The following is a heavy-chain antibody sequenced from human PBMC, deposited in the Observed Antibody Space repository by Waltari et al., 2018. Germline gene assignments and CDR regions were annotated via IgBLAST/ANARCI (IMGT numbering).Heavy chain of an antibody. J-gene: IGHJ4*02. CDR2: ISGGVDST. V-gene: IGHV3-23*01. Sequence: EEHRLESGGDLVQPGGTLRLSCRAAGFRFGRYSMNWVRQAPGKGLEWVAAISGGVDSTNYADSVRGRWTISRDNSKNTLYLQMNFLRAEDTATYYCAKDQRSYGDFFFDYWGQGTPVTVSS. CDR3: AKDQRSYGDFFFDY. CDR1: GFRFGRYS. D-gene: IGHD4-17*01.